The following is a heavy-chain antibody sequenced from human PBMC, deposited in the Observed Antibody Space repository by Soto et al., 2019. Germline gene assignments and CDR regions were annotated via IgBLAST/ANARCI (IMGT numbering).Heavy chain of an antibody. CDR2: NNPKSGGT. D-gene: IGHD2-8*01. J-gene: IGHJ6*02. V-gene: IGHV1-2*04. CDR3: ARGDSTDCSNGVCSFFYNHDMDV. Sequence: ASVKVSCKASGYSFTDYHIHWVRQAPGQGLEWLGRNNPKSGGTSTAQKFQGWVTMTTDTSISTASMELTRLTSDDTAIYYCARGDSTDCSNGVCSFFYNHDMDVWGQGTTVTVSS. CDR1: GYSFTDYH.